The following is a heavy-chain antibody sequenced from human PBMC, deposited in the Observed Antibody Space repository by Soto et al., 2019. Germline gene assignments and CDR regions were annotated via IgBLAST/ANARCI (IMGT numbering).Heavy chain of an antibody. D-gene: IGHD3-3*01. J-gene: IGHJ5*02. CDR2: VFYSGTT. CDR3: ARGQRFSDWFDP. Sequence: SETLSLTCSVSGGSISTFYWSWIRQSPGTGLEWIGDVFYSGTTKSNPSLKSRVTISVDTSKNQFSLRLISVTAADTAVYYCARGQRFSDWFDPWGQGTLVTASS. V-gene: IGHV4-59*12. CDR1: GGSISTFY.